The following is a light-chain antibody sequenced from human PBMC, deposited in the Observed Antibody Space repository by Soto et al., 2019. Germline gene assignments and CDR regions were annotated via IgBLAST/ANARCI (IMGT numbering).Light chain of an antibody. Sequence: DIQMTQSPSTLSASVGDRVTITCRASQSIKNWLAWYQQKPGTAPKFLIYDASTLESGVPSRSSGSGSGTEFTLTISSLQADDFATYFCQQYDDYPLTFGGGTKVDIK. CDR1: QSIKNW. J-gene: IGKJ4*01. CDR3: QQYDDYPLT. V-gene: IGKV1-5*01. CDR2: DAS.